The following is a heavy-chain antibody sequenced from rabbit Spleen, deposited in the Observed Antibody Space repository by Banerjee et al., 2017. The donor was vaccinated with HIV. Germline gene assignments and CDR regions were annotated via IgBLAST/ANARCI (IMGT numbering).Heavy chain of an antibody. CDR2: IDAGSSDFT. D-gene: IGHD1-1*01. CDR3: ARDTSSSFSSYGMDL. J-gene: IGHJ6*01. Sequence: QEQLEESGGGLVKPGASLTLTCTASGVSFSVSSYMCWVRQAPGKGLEWIACIDAGSSDFTYFASWAKGRFTISKTSSTTVTLQMTRLTAADTATYFCARDTSSSFSSYGMDLWGQGTLVTVS. V-gene: IGHV1S45*01. CDR1: GVSFSVSSY.